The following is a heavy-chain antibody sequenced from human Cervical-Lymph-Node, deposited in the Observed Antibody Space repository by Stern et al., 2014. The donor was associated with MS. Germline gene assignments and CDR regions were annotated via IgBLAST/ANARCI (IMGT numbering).Heavy chain of an antibody. Sequence: QVQLQESGPGLVKPSQTLSLTCTVSGGSISSGGYFWSWIRQHPGKGLEWIGYIYHSGSTYYNPSLKSRVTISVDTSQNQFSLNLTSVTAADTAVYYCARKGAIVPAAIENWFDSWGQGTLVTVSS. CDR1: GGSISSGGYF. J-gene: IGHJ5*01. CDR2: IYHSGST. D-gene: IGHD2-2*01. CDR3: ARKGAIVPAAIENWFDS. V-gene: IGHV4-31*03.